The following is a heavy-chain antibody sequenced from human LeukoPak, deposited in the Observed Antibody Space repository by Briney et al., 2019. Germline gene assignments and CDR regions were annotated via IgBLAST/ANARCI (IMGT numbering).Heavy chain of an antibody. V-gene: IGHV3-9*01. CDR3: AKAQHSSVWGYFDY. Sequence: GRSLRLSCAASGFTFDNYAMHWVRQAPGKGLEWVSGITWNSGSIDYADFVKGRFTISRDNSKNTLYLQMNSLRAEDTAVYYCAKAQHSSVWGYFDYWGQGTLVTVSS. CDR1: GFTFDNYA. J-gene: IGHJ4*02. D-gene: IGHD6-25*01. CDR2: ITWNSGSI.